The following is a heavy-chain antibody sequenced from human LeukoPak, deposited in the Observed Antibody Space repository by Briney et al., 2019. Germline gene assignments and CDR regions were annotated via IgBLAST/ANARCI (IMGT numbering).Heavy chain of an antibody. Sequence: PSETLSLTCTVSGASISSGTYYWGWIRQHPGKGLEWIGYIYHSGSIFYNPSLKSRVSISVDTSKNQFSLHLTSVTAADTAVYYCAREVFFDWLAQSGWFDPWGQGTLVTVSS. CDR2: IYHSGSI. CDR3: AREVFFDWLAQSGWFDP. CDR1: GASISSGTYY. V-gene: IGHV4-31*03. J-gene: IGHJ5*02. D-gene: IGHD3-9*01.